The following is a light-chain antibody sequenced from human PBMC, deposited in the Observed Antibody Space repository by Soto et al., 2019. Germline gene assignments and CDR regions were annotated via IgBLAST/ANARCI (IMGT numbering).Light chain of an antibody. Sequence: IQVTHSASTQSASAGAIVTISSRASQSINYWLAGSQQKPGKXPXLXXSDASNLEAGVPSRFSGSGSGTEFTLTISSLQPDDFATYYCQQYNINPETFGQGTKVDIK. J-gene: IGKJ1*01. V-gene: IGKV1-5*01. CDR2: DAS. CDR1: QSINYW. CDR3: QQYNINPET.